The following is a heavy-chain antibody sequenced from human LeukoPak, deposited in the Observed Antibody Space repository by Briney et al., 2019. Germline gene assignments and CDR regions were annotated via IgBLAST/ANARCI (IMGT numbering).Heavy chain of an antibody. J-gene: IGHJ4*02. CDR3: ARDSSSWYVGTYVDY. D-gene: IGHD6-13*01. V-gene: IGHV4-34*01. CDR2: INHSGST. Sequence: SETLSLTCAVYGGSFSGYYWSWIRQPPGKGLEWIGEINHSGSTNYNPSLKSRVTISVDTSKNQFSLKLSSVTAADTAVYYCARDSSSWYVGTYVDYWGQGTLVTVSS. CDR1: GGSFSGYY.